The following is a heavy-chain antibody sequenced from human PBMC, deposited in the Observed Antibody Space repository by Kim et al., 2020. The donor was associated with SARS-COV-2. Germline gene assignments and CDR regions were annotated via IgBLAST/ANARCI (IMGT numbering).Heavy chain of an antibody. CDR2: ISSSSSYI. J-gene: IGHJ4*02. Sequence: GGSLRLSCAASGFTFSSYSMNWVRQAPGKGLEWVSSISSSSSYIYYADSVKGRFTISRDNAKNSLYLQMNSLRAEDTAVYYCASSDRRGYSYGYVPYSSSWYLHFDYWGQGTLVTVSS. V-gene: IGHV3-21*01. D-gene: IGHD5-18*01. CDR3: ASSDRRGYSYGYVPYSSSWYLHFDY. CDR1: GFTFSSYS.